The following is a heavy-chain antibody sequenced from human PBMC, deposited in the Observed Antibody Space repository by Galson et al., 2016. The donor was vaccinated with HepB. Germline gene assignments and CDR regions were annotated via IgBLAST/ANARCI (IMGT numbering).Heavy chain of an antibody. Sequence: LRLSCAASGFTFSSYGMHWVRQAPGKGLEWVAVIWYDGSNKYYADSVKGRFTISRDNSKNTLYLQMNRLRAEDTAVYYCARVGSLYCSGGSCYGPHYGMDVWGKGTTVTVSS. CDR1: GFTFSSYG. J-gene: IGHJ6*04. D-gene: IGHD2-15*01. CDR2: IWYDGSNK. V-gene: IGHV3-33*01. CDR3: ARVGSLYCSGGSCYGPHYGMDV.